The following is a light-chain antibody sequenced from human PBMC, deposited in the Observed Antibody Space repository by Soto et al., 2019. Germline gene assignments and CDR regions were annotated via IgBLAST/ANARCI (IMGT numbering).Light chain of an antibody. J-gene: IGLJ2*01. CDR2: NNN. V-gene: IGLV1-44*01. CDR1: SSNIGSNT. CDR3: AAWDDSLNGL. Sequence: QLVLTQPPSASGTPGQRVTISCSGSSSNIGSNTVNWYQQLPGTAPKLLIYNNNQRPSGVPDRFSGSKSGTSASLAISGLQSEDEADYYCAAWDDSLNGLFGGGTKVTVL.